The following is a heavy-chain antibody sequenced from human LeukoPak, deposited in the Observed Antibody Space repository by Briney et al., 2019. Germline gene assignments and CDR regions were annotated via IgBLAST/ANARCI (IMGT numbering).Heavy chain of an antibody. CDR2: IKLDGSEK. CDR1: GLTLSNVW. V-gene: IGHV3-7*03. CDR3: ARDQYDTWSRRGNFDS. J-gene: IGHJ4*02. Sequence: GSLRLSCAVSGLTLSNVWMNWVRQAPGKGLEWVANIKLDGSEKNYVDSVKGRFTISRDNTKNSLYLQMNSLRAEDTAVFYCARDQYDTWSRRGNFDSWGQGTLVIVSS. D-gene: IGHD3-3*01.